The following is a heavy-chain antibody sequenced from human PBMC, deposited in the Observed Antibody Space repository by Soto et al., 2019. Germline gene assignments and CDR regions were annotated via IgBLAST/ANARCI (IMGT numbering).Heavy chain of an antibody. D-gene: IGHD3-16*02. Sequence: QVQLVQSGAEVKKPGSSVKVSCKASGGTFSSYAISWVRQAPGQGLEWMGGIIPIFGTANYAQKLQGRVTITAAESTGTAYMELSSLRSEDTAVDYCARGRFGGVIPFDYWGQGTLVTVSS. CDR1: GGTFSSYA. CDR3: ARGRFGGVIPFDY. J-gene: IGHJ4*02. V-gene: IGHV1-69*12. CDR2: IIPIFGTA.